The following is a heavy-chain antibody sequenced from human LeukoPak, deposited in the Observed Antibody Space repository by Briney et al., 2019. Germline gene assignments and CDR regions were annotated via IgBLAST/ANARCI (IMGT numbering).Heavy chain of an antibody. J-gene: IGHJ4*02. V-gene: IGHV3-30*12. CDR2: IFSDGIRK. CDR1: GFTFSTYG. D-gene: IGHD1-26*01. Sequence: PGGSLRLSCATSGFTFSTYGMEWVRQAPGKGLEWVAIIFSDGIRKYYADSVKGRFTISRDISRSTLYLEMNSLNAEDTAVYYCARASGPIKKNRFDQWGQGTLVTVSS. CDR3: ARASGPIKKNRFDQ.